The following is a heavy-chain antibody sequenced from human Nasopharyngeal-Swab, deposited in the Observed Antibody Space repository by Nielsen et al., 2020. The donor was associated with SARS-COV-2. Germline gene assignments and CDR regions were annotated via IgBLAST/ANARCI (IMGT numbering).Heavy chain of an antibody. CDR3: VRPEGVATSFKYYFQYGMDV. CDR2: LYPRDSDT. D-gene: IGHD5-12*01. CDR1: GYSFTSYW. J-gene: IGHJ6*02. V-gene: IGHV5-51*01. Sequence: KVSCKGSGYSFTSYWIAWVRQMPGKGLEWMGILYPRDSDTSYSPSFQGQVTISADKSISTAYLQWSSLKASDTAMYYCVRPEGVATSFKYYFQYGMDVWGQGTIVTVPS.